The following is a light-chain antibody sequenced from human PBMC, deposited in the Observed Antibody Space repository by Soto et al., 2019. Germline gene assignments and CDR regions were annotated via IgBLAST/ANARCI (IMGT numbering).Light chain of an antibody. V-gene: IGLV1-40*01. CDR2: GNN. Sequence: QSVLTQPPSVSGAPGQRVTISCTGSSSNIGANYDVHWYQHLPGTAPKLLIYGNNNRPSGVPDRFSGSKSDTSASLAITGLQAEDDADYYCQSYDSSLSGWVFGGVTKLTVL. J-gene: IGLJ3*02. CDR3: QSYDSSLSGWV. CDR1: SSNIGANYD.